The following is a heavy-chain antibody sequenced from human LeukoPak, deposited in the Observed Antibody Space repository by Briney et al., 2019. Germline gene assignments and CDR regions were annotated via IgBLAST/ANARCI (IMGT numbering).Heavy chain of an antibody. CDR1: GGSISSYY. D-gene: IGHD3-10*01. Sequence: NPSETLSLTCTVSGGSISSYYWSWIRQPPGKGLEWIGYIYYSGSTNYNASLKSRVTMSVDTSKNQFSLKLSSVTASDTAVYYCARGNVLIPSYGSAPPGYYYYYMDVWGKGTTVTVSS. V-gene: IGHV4-59*08. CDR3: ARGNVLIPSYGSAPPGYYYYYMDV. CDR2: IYYSGST. J-gene: IGHJ6*03.